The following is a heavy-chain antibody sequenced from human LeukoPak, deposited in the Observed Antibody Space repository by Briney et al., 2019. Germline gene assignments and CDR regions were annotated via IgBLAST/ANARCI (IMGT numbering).Heavy chain of an antibody. V-gene: IGHV4-30-4*01. CDR3: ARPYEYDSRMDP. CDR1: GGSISSGIYY. CDR2: MYYSGST. J-gene: IGHJ5*02. D-gene: IGHD3-22*01. Sequence: SETLSLTCTVSGGSISSGIYYWSWIRQPPGKGLEWIAYMYYSGSTYYNPSLKSRVTMSADTSKNQLSLKLSSVTPADTAVYYGARPYEYDSRMDPWGQGILVTVSS.